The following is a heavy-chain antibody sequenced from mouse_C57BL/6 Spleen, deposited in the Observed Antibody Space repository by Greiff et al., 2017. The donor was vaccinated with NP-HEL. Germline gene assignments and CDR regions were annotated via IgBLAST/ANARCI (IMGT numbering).Heavy chain of an antibody. CDR1: GFNIKDDY. V-gene: IGHV14-4*01. J-gene: IGHJ2*01. CDR2: IDPENGDT. Sequence: VQLQQSGAELVRPGASVKLSCTASGFNIKDDYMHWVKQRPEQGLEWIGWIDPENGDTEYASKFQGKATITADTSSNTTYLQLSRLTSEDTAVYYCTTFYYGIPYFDYWGQGTTLTVSS. CDR3: TTFYYGIPYFDY. D-gene: IGHD2-1*01.